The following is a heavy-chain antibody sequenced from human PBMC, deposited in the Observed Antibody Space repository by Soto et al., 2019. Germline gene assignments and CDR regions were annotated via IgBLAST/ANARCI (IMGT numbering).Heavy chain of an antibody. CDR2: ISGSGGST. CDR1: GFTFSSYA. V-gene: IGHV3-23*01. CDR3: AKDLADGLGYYYGMDV. J-gene: IGHJ6*02. Sequence: GGSLRLSCAASGFTFSSYAMSWVRQAPGKGLEWVSAISGSGGSTYYADSVKGRFTIPRDNSKNTLYLQMNSLRAEDTAVYYCAKDLADGLGYYYGMDVWGQGTTVTVSS. D-gene: IGHD6-25*01.